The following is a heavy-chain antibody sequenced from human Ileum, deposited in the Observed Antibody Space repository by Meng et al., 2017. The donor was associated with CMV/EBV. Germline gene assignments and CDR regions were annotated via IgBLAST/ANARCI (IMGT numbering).Heavy chain of an antibody. J-gene: IGHJ4*02. CDR2: IKPDGSAK. CDR3: AREYNVLLPAHKSPFYQ. D-gene: IGHD2-2*01. V-gene: IGHV3-7*01. Sequence: GESLKISCEVSGFMFSNFYMNWVRQAPGKGLECVANIKPDGSAKYYVDSVKGRFTVSRDNAKNSLYLQMNSLRAEDTAVYYCAREYNVLLPAHKSPFYQWGQGTLVTVSS. CDR1: GFMFSNFY.